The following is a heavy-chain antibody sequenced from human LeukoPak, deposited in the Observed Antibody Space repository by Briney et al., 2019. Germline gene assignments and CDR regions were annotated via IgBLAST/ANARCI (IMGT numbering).Heavy chain of an antibody. CDR2: ISYDGSNK. CDR1: GFTFSSYG. Sequence: GGSLRLSCAASGFTFSSYGMHWVRQAPGKGLEWVAVISYDGSNKYYADSVKGRFTISRDNSKNTLYLQMNSLRAEDTGVYYCAKGPRLDYYGSGSYPPYFDYWGQGTLVTVSS. J-gene: IGHJ4*02. V-gene: IGHV3-30*18. D-gene: IGHD3-10*01. CDR3: AKGPRLDYYGSGSYPPYFDY.